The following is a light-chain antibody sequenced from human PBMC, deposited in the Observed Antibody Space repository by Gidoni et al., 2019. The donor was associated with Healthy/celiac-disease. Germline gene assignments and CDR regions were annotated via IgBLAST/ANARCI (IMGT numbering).Light chain of an antibody. CDR3: QQYNSYWT. J-gene: IGKJ1*01. CDR2: KAS. V-gene: IGKV1-5*03. CDR1: QSISSW. Sequence: DIRMTQSTSTLSASVGDRVTITCRASQSISSWLAWYQQKPGKAPKLLIYKASSLESGVPSRFSGSGSGTEFPLTISCLQPDDFATYYCQQYNSYWTFGQGTKVEIK.